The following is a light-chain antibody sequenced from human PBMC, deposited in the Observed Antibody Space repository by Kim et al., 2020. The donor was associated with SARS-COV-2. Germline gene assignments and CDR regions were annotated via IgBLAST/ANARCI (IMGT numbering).Light chain of an antibody. CDR1: ILRSYY. CDR3: NSRDSSGNHWV. V-gene: IGLV3-19*01. J-gene: IGLJ3*02. Sequence: ALGQTVRITCQGDILRSYYASWYQQKTGQAPVLVIYGKNNRPSGIPDRFSGSSSGNTASLTITGAQAEDEADYYCNSRDSSGNHWVFGGGTQLTVL. CDR2: GKN.